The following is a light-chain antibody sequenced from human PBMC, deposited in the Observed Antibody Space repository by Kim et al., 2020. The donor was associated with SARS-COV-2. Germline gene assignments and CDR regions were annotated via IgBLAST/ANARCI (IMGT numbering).Light chain of an antibody. CDR1: NIGSKS. Sequence: SYELTQPPSVSVAPGKTARITCGGNNIGSKSVHWYQQKPGQAPVLVIYYDSDRPSGIPERFSGSNSGNTATLTISRVEAGDEADYYCQVWDSSSEAVVFGGGTQRTVL. J-gene: IGLJ2*01. CDR2: YDS. V-gene: IGLV3-21*04. CDR3: QVWDSSSEAVV.